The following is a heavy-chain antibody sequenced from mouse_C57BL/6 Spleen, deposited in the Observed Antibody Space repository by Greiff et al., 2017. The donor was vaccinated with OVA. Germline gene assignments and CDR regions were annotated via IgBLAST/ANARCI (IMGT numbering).Heavy chain of an antibody. V-gene: IGHV1-64*01. D-gene: IGHD2-4*01. CDR2: IHPNSGST. CDR1: GYTFTSYW. CDR3: SKGSFDYATDAMDY. J-gene: IGHJ4*01. Sequence: QVQLQQPGAELVKPGASVKLSCKASGYTFTSYWMHWVKQRPGQGLEWIGMIHPNSGSTNYNEKFKSKATLTVDKSSSTAYMQLSSLTSEDSAVYYCSKGSFDYATDAMDYWGQGTSVTVSS.